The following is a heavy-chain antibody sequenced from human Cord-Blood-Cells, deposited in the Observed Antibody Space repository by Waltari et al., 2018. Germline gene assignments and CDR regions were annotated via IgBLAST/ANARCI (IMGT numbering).Heavy chain of an antibody. CDR3: ARHADYYGSGSYYLYYFDY. CDR2: IYYSGST. V-gene: IGHV4-59*08. CDR1: GGPIRSYY. Sequence: QVQLQESGPGLVKPSETLSLPCTVSGGPIRSYYWSWYRQPPGKGLEWIGYIYYSGSTNYNPSLKSRVTISVDTSKNQFSLKLSSVTAADTAVYYCARHADYYGSGSYYLYYFDYWGQGTLVTVSS. D-gene: IGHD3-10*01. J-gene: IGHJ4*02.